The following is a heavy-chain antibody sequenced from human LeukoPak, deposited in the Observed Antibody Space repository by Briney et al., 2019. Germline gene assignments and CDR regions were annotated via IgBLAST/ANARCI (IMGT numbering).Heavy chain of an antibody. V-gene: IGHV1-69*13. J-gene: IGHJ3*02. CDR1: GGTFSSYA. Sequence: VASVKVSCKASGGTFSSYAISWVRQAPGQGLEWMGGIIPIFGTANYAQKFQGRVTITADESTSTAYMELSSLRSEDTAVYYCASRGSEDAFDIWGQGTMVTVSS. CDR2: IIPIFGTA. D-gene: IGHD1-26*01. CDR3: ASRGSEDAFDI.